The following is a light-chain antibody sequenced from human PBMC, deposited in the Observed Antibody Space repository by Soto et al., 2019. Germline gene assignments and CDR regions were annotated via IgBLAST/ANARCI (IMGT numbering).Light chain of an antibody. J-gene: IGLJ1*01. CDR2: DDN. V-gene: IGLV1-51*01. CDR3: GSRDSRLSAYV. CDR1: SSNIGGNS. Sequence: QSVLTQPPSVSAAPGQKVTISCSGSSSNIGGNSVSWYQQLPGTAPKLLIYDDNKRPSGIPDRFSGSKSGTSATLGITGFQTGDEAYYYCGSRDSRLSAYVFGTGTKATVL.